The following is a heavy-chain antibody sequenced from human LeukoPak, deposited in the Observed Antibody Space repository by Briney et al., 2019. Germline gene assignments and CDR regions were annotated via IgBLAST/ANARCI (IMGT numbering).Heavy chain of an antibody. CDR2: INPNSGGT. J-gene: IGHJ6*03. Sequence: ASVKVSCKASGYTFTGYYMHWVRQAPGQGLEWMGWINPNSGGTNYAQKFQGRVTMTRDTSISTVYMELSRLTSDDTAVYYCARDRELEVRGFYYYMDVWGKGTTVTVSS. V-gene: IGHV1-2*02. CDR1: GYTFTGYY. CDR3: ARDRELEVRGFYYYMDV. D-gene: IGHD1-7*01.